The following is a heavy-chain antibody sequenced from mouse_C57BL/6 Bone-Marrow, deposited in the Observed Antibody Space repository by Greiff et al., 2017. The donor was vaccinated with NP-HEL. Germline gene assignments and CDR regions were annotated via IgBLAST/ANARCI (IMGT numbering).Heavy chain of an antibody. CDR1: GFTFSDYG. Sequence: EVQVVESGGGLVKPGGSLKLSCAASGFTFSDYGMHWVRQAPEKGLEWVAYISSGSSTIYYADTVKGRFTSSRDNAKNTLFLQMTSLRSEDTAMYYCARRYRGLYYYAMDYWGQGTSVTVSS. J-gene: IGHJ4*01. CDR3: ARRYRGLYYYAMDY. D-gene: IGHD2-12*01. V-gene: IGHV5-17*01. CDR2: ISSGSSTI.